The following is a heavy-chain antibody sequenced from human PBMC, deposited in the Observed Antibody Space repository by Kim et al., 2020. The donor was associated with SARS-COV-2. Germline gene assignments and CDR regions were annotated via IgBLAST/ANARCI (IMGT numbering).Heavy chain of an antibody. CDR2: INPNSGGT. CDR1: GYTFTGYY. J-gene: IGHJ4*02. D-gene: IGHD1-26*01. V-gene: IGHV1-2*02. Sequence: ASVKVSCKAVGYTFTGYYMHWVRQAPGQGLEWMGWINPNSGGTNYAQKFQGRVTMTRDTSISTAYMELSRLRSDDTAVYYCARAGIAGSWGVASGGEIKFDYWGQGTLVTVAS. CDR3: ARAGIAGSWGVASGGEIKFDY.